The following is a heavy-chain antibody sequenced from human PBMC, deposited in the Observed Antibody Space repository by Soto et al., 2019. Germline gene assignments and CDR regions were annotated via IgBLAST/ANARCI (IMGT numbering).Heavy chain of an antibody. J-gene: IGHJ6*02. CDR1: GASISDSHW. Sequence: QVQLQESGPGLVKPSGTLSLTCVVSGASISDSHWWTWVRQPPGKGLEWIGEMFHSGSTNYKPTLKSRVTISIDKSRDQLSLNLNSVTAADTAVYYCAKNNDYAIDAGGQGTTVTVSS. CDR2: MFHSGST. V-gene: IGHV4-4*02. CDR3: AKNNDYAIDA. D-gene: IGHD1-20*01.